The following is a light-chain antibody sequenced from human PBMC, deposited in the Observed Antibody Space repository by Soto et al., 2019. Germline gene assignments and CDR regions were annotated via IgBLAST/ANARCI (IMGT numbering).Light chain of an antibody. Sequence: DIPMTQSPSTLSASVGDRVTITCRASQSISSWLAWYQQKPGKAPKLLIYKASSLESGVPSRFSGSGSGTEFTLTISTLQPDDFATYYCQQYNSYSRTFCQGTKVEIK. CDR1: QSISSW. V-gene: IGKV1-5*03. CDR2: KAS. CDR3: QQYNSYSRT. J-gene: IGKJ1*01.